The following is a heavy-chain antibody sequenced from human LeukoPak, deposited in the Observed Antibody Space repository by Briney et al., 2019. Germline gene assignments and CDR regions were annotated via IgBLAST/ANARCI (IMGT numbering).Heavy chain of an antibody. V-gene: IGHV3-48*01. Sequence: PGGSLRLSCAASGFTFSSHSMNWVRQAPGKGLEWVSYISSSSSTIYYADSVKGRFTISRDNAKNSLYLQMNSLRAEDTAVYYCARRRNSTLYIFDYWGQGTLVTVSS. J-gene: IGHJ4*02. CDR2: ISSSSSTI. D-gene: IGHD2-2*01. CDR1: GFTFSSHS. CDR3: ARRRNSTLYIFDY.